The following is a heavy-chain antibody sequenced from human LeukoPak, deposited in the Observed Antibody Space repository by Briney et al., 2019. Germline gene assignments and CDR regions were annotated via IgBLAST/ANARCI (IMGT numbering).Heavy chain of an antibody. CDR2: VSYSGST. V-gene: IGHV4-59*01. CDR3: ARGDWYFDL. CDR1: GGSISSYY. Sequence: ASETLSLTCTVSGGSISSYYWSWIRQPPGKGLEWIGYVSYSGSTNYNPSLKSRVTMSVDTSKKQFSLKVSSVTSADTAVYYCARGDWYFDLWGRGTLVTVSS. J-gene: IGHJ2*01.